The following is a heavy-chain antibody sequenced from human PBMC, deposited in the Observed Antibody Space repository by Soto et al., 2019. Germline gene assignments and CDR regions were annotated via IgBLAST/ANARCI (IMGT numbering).Heavy chain of an antibody. J-gene: IGHJ6*02. V-gene: IGHV3-23*01. CDR3: AKDHYYGSGSLYGMDV. Sequence: ASLRLSCAASGFTFSSYAMSWVRQAPGKGLEWVSAISGSGGSTYYADSVKGRFTISRDNSKNTLYLQMNSLRAEDTAVYYCAKDHYYGSGSLYGMDVWGQGTTVTVSS. D-gene: IGHD3-10*01. CDR2: ISGSGGST. CDR1: GFTFSSYA.